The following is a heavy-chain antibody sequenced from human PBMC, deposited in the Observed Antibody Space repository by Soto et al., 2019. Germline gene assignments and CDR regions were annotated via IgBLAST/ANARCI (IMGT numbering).Heavy chain of an antibody. Sequence: VQLVESGGTVIQPGESLRLSCAASGLNVNTNYMTWVRQAPGKGLEWLSIIHGGGNKFYSDSVKGRFTISRDTSKNTVYLQMSSLTVDDTAVYYCASGPTLAARLGWNYFDPWGQGTLVTVSS. CDR1: GLNVNTNY. D-gene: IGHD6-6*01. CDR2: IHGGGNK. J-gene: IGHJ5*02. CDR3: ASGPTLAARLGWNYFDP. V-gene: IGHV3-53*01.